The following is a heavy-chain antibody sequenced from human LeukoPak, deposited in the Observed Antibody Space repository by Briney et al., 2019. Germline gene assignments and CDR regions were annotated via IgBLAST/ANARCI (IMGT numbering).Heavy chain of an antibody. D-gene: IGHD6-19*01. Sequence: GGSLRLSCAASGFTVSSNYMSWVRQAPGKGLEWVSVIYSGGSTYYADSVKGRFTTSRDNSKNTLYLQMDSLRAEDTAVYYCARVARYSSGWFYFDYWGQGTLVTVSS. CDR1: GFTVSSNY. CDR3: ARVARYSSGWFYFDY. V-gene: IGHV3-66*01. CDR2: IYSGGST. J-gene: IGHJ4*02.